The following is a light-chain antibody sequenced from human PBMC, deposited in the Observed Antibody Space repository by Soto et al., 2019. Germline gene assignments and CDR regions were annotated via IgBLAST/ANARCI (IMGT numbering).Light chain of an antibody. J-gene: IGLJ1*01. CDR3: GSYSSTDTTFV. Sequence: QSVLAQPASVSGSPGQSITISCTGTITDVGGYNYVSWYQHHSGKAPKLLIYEVTNRPSGISDRFSGSKSVNTASLTISGLQAEDESDYYCGSYSSTDTTFVFGTGTKVTVL. CDR2: EVT. V-gene: IGLV2-14*01. CDR1: ITDVGGYNY.